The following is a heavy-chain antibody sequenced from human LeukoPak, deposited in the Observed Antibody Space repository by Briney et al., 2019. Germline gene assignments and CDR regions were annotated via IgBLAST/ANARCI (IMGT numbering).Heavy chain of an antibody. V-gene: IGHV3-7*01. CDR2: INKDGSEK. Sequence: GGSLRLSCAASGFNFIYYSMTWVRQAPGKGLEWVANINKDGSEKYYVDSVEGRFSISRDNAENLLYLPMDSLRAEDTAVYYCSRDFWTTNPESHWGQGTLVTVSS. CDR1: GFNFIYYS. D-gene: IGHD3/OR15-3a*01. J-gene: IGHJ4*02. CDR3: SRDFWTTNPESH.